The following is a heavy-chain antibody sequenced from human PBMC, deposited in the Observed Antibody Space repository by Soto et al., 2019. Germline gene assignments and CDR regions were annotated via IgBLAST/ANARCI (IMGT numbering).Heavy chain of an antibody. CDR3: ARGPGYSYGYSVYYYYYGMDV. V-gene: IGHV4-34*01. CDR2: INHSGST. Sequence: LSLTCVVYGGSLSGVYWTWIRQPPGKGLEWIGEINHSGSTNYSPSLESRVTISLDTSNNQFSLKLSSVTAADTAVYYCARGPGYSYGYSVYYYYYGMDVWGQGTTVTVSS. D-gene: IGHD5-18*01. J-gene: IGHJ6*02. CDR1: GGSLSGVY.